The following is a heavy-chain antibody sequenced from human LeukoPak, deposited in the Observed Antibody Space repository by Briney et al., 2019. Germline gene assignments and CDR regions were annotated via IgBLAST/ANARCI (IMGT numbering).Heavy chain of an antibody. V-gene: IGHV3-30-3*01. Sequence: PGGSLRLSCAASGFTFSSYAMHWVRQAPGKGLEWVAVISYDGSNKYYADSVKGRFTISRDNSKNTLYLQMNSLRAEDTAVYYCARDFGLLWFGESPMDDYWGQGTLVTVSS. D-gene: IGHD3-10*01. J-gene: IGHJ4*02. CDR2: ISYDGSNK. CDR1: GFTFSSYA. CDR3: ARDFGLLWFGESPMDDY.